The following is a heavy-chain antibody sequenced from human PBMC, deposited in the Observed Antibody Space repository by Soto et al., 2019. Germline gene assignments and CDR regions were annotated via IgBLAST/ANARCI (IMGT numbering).Heavy chain of an antibody. Sequence: GGSLRLSCAASGFTFSSYAMSWVRQAPGKGLEWVSATSGSGGSTYYADSVKGRFTISRDNSKNTLYLQMNSLRAEDTAVYYCAKDLPYYYGSGSADAFDIWGQGTMVTVSS. V-gene: IGHV3-23*01. D-gene: IGHD3-10*01. CDR2: TSGSGGST. CDR3: AKDLPYYYGSGSADAFDI. J-gene: IGHJ3*02. CDR1: GFTFSSYA.